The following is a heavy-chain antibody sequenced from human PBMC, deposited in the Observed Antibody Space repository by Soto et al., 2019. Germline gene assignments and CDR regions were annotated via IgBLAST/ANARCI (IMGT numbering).Heavy chain of an antibody. CDR2: INSDGSST. CDR3: ARGDILTGYRRPDY. CDR1: GFTFSSYW. V-gene: IGHV3-74*01. Sequence: HPGGSLRLSCAASGFTFSSYWMHWVRQAPGKGLVWVSRINSDGSSTSYADSVKGRFTISRDNAKNTLYLQMNSLRAEDTAVYYCARGDILTGYRRPDYWGQGTLVTVSP. J-gene: IGHJ4*02. D-gene: IGHD3-9*01.